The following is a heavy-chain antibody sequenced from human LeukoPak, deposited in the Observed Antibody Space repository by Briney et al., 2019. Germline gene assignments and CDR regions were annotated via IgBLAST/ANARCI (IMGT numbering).Heavy chain of an antibody. D-gene: IGHD2-21*02. CDR3: ARLPPGAYCGGDCYGGYFQH. CDR1: GYRFTDYW. V-gene: IGHV5-51*01. J-gene: IGHJ1*01. CDR2: IYPDDSDI. Sequence: GESLKISCKGSGYRFTDYWIGWVRQMPGKGLECMGIIYPDDSDIRYSPSFQGQVTISADKSVSTAYLQWSSLKASDTAMYYCARLPPGAYCGGDCYGGYFQHWGQGTLVTVSS.